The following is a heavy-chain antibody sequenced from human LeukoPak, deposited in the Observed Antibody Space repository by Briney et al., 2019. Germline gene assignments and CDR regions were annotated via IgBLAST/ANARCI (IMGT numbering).Heavy chain of an antibody. CDR2: ISGSGGST. Sequence: GGSLRLSCAASGFTFDDYAMHWVRQAPGKGLEWVSAISGSGGSTYYADSVKGRFTISRDNSKNTLYLQMNSLRAEDTAVYYCAKGTYCSSTSCYPFDYWGQGTLVTVSS. CDR1: GFTFDDYA. J-gene: IGHJ4*02. D-gene: IGHD2-2*01. CDR3: AKGTYCSSTSCYPFDY. V-gene: IGHV3-23*01.